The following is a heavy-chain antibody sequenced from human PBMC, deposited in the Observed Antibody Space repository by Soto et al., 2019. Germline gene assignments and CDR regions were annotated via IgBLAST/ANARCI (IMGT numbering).Heavy chain of an antibody. CDR3: AEATYSYGIFFDY. V-gene: IGHV3-23*01. CDR1: GFTFSSYA. Sequence: GGSLRLSCAASGFTFSSYAMSWVRQAPGKGLEWVSAISGSGGSTYYADSVKGRFTISRDNSKNTLYLQMNSLRAEDTAVYYCAEATYSYGIFFDYWGQGTLVTVSS. D-gene: IGHD5-18*01. CDR2: ISGSGGST. J-gene: IGHJ4*02.